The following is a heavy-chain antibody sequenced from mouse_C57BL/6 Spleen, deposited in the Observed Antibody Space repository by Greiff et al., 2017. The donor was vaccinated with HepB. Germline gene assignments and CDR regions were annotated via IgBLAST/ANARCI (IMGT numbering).Heavy chain of an antibody. J-gene: IGHJ1*03. V-gene: IGHV1-82*01. Sequence: QVQLQQSGPELVKPGASVKISCKASGYAFSSSWMNWVKQRPGKGLEWIGRIYPGDGDTNYNGKFKGKATLTADKSSSTAYMQLSSLTSEDSAVYFCARWVVAHWYFDVWGTGTTVTVSS. CDR1: GYAFSSSW. CDR2: IYPGDGDT. CDR3: ARWVVAHWYFDV. D-gene: IGHD1-1*01.